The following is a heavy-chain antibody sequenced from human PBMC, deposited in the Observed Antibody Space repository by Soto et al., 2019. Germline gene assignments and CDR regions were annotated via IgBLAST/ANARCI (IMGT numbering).Heavy chain of an antibody. CDR3: ATNYGSGYRAFDF. CDR1: GDTFSFYT. Sequence: QVQLVQSGAEVKKPGSSVKVSCKASGDTFSFYTINWVRQAPGLGLEWLGRINPILSMSNYAQYFQGRVTITAYKSTSTAYMELSSLRSEDTAMYYCATNYGSGYRAFDFWGQGALVTVSS. D-gene: IGHD3-10*01. V-gene: IGHV1-69*02. CDR2: INPILSMS. J-gene: IGHJ4*02.